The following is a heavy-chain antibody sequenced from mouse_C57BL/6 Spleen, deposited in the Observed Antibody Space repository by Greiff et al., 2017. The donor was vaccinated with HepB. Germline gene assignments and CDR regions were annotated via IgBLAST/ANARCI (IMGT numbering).Heavy chain of an antibody. Sequence: EVQGVESGGDLVKPGGSLKLSCAASGFTFSSYGMSWVRQTPDKRLEWVATISSGGSYTYYPDSVKGRFTISRDNAKNTLYLQMSSLKSEDTAMYYCARHAITTVVENFDYWGQGTTLTVSS. CDR3: ARHAITTVVENFDY. CDR2: ISSGGSYT. V-gene: IGHV5-6*01. J-gene: IGHJ2*01. CDR1: GFTFSSYG. D-gene: IGHD1-1*01.